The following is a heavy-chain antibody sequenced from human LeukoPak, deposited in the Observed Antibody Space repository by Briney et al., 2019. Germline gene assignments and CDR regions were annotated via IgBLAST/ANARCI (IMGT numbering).Heavy chain of an antibody. V-gene: IGHV5-51*01. D-gene: IGHD4-11*01. CDR3: ARSPRDYSNHYYYYMDV. CDR2: IYPGDSDT. Sequence: PGESLKISCKGSGYSFTSYWISWVRQMPGKGLEWMGIIYPGDSDTRYSPSFQGQVTISADKSISTAYLQWSSLKASDTAMYYCARSPRDYSNHYYYYMDVWGKGTTVTVSS. CDR1: GYSFTSYW. J-gene: IGHJ6*03.